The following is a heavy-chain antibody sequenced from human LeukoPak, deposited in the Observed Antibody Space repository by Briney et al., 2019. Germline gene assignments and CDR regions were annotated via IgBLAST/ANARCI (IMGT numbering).Heavy chain of an antibody. D-gene: IGHD6-6*01. CDR2: ISGSGGST. J-gene: IGHJ6*03. V-gene: IGHV3-23*01. CDR1: GFTSSSYA. CDR3: AKLLTGRPSGYMDV. Sequence: GGSLRLSCAASGFTSSSYAMSWVRQAPGKGLEWVSAISGSGGSTYYADSVKGRFTISRDNSKKTVDLQMNNLRAEDTAVYYCAKLLTGRPSGYMDVWGKGTTVSVSS.